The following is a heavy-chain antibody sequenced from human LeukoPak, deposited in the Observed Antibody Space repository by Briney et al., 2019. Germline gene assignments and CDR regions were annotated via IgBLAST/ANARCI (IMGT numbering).Heavy chain of an antibody. CDR2: INTDGSST. D-gene: IGHD6-13*01. CDR1: GPTFSSYW. Sequence: PGGSLRLSCAASGPTFSSYWMHWVRQAPGKGLVWVSRINTDGSSTSYADSVKGRFTISRDNAKNTLYLQMNSLRAEDTAVYYCARESGIAAALDLWGQGTLVTVSS. V-gene: IGHV3-74*01. J-gene: IGHJ5*02. CDR3: ARESGIAAALDL.